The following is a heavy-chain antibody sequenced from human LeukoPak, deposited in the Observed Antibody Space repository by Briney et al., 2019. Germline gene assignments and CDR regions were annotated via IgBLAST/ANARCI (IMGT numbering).Heavy chain of an antibody. J-gene: IGHJ4*02. Sequence: SGMSLRLSCAASGFTFRSYGMHWVRQAQGKGLEWVAVIWSDGSQQHYADSVKGRFTISRDNSKNTLYLQMNSLRVDDTAVYYCARSSDSSDLGYWGQGTLVTVSS. D-gene: IGHD6-25*01. CDR1: GFTFRSYG. CDR3: ARSSDSSDLGY. CDR2: IWSDGSQQ. V-gene: IGHV3-33*01.